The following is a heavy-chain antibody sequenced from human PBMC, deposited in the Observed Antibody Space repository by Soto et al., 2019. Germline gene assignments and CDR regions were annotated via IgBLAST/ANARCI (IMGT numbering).Heavy chain of an antibody. D-gene: IGHD3-3*01. CDR1: GGSLSSSSYY. CDR2: IYYSGST. CDR3: ARTYYDFWSGYLVGDEPYGMDV. Sequence: SDTLSLTCTVSGGSLSSSSYYWGWIRQPPGKGLEWIGSIYYSGSTYYNPSLKSRVTISVDTSKNQFSLKLSSVTAADTAVYYCARTYYDFWSGYLVGDEPYGMDVWGQGTTVTVSS. J-gene: IGHJ6*02. V-gene: IGHV4-39*01.